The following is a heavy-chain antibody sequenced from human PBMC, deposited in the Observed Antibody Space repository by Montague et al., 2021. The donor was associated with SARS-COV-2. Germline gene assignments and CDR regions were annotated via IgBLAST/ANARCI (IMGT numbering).Heavy chain of an antibody. CDR1: GGSFSDYY. Sequence: SETPSLTCAVYGGSFSDYYWSWIRQPPGKGLEWIGEINHSGSTNYNPSLKSRVTISVDTSKNQFSLKLSSVTAADTAVYYCARVRAVPAAMRIFSLGRSYYGMDVWGQGTTVTASS. J-gene: IGHJ6*02. D-gene: IGHD2-2*01. CDR2: INHSGST. V-gene: IGHV4-34*01. CDR3: ARVRAVPAAMRIFSLGRSYYGMDV.